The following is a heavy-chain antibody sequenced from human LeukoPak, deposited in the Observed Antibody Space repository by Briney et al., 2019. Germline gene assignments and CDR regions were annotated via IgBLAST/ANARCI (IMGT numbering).Heavy chain of an antibody. V-gene: IGHV3-23*01. CDR3: ARKREEAAAGNY. Sequence: GGSLRLSCAASGFTFSSYAMSWVRQAPGKGLEWVSAISGSGGSTYYADSVKGRFTISRDNAKNSLYLQMNSLRAEDTAVYYCARKREEAAAGNYWGQGTLVTVSS. D-gene: IGHD6-13*01. CDR2: ISGSGGST. J-gene: IGHJ4*02. CDR1: GFTFSSYA.